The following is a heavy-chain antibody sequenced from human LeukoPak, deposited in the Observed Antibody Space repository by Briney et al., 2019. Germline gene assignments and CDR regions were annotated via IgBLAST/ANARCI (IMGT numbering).Heavy chain of an antibody. V-gene: IGHV4-59*01. CDR1: GGSISSYY. Sequence: SETLSLTCTVSGGSISSYYWSWIRQPPGKGLERIGYIYYSGSTNYNPSLKSRVTISVDTSKNQFSLKLSSVAAADTAVYYCARHTPIAALNYWGQGTLVTVSS. D-gene: IGHD6-6*01. CDR3: ARHTPIAALNY. CDR2: IYYSGST. J-gene: IGHJ4*02.